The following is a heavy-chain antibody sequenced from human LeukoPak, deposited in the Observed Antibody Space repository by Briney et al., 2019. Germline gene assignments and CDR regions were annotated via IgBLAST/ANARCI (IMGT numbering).Heavy chain of an antibody. V-gene: IGHV4-59*01. CDR1: GGSISTYY. J-gene: IGHJ4*02. CDR3: VRGLMVGAKFYFDF. D-gene: IGHD1-26*01. CDR2: IYYSGST. Sequence: SETLSLTCTVSGGSISTYYWSWIRQPPGKGLEWIGYIYYSGSTNYNPSLKSRVTLLVDTSKNQFSLKLTSVTAADTAVYYCVRGLMVGAKFYFDFWGQGTLVTVSS.